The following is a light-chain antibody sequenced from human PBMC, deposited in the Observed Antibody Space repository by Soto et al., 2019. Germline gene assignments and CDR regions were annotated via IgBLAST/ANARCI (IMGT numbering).Light chain of an antibody. V-gene: IGKV3D-20*01. CDR2: DAY. CDR3: KQYGSSPIT. CDR1: QSVSSK. J-gene: IGKJ5*01. Sequence: IMMTKSPATRSLPAGERATLSCRASQSVSSKLAWYQQKPGRANRIIIYDAYNRATGITARFSGSGSGTDFTLTISRMEPEDFAVYYCKQYGSSPITFGNGQRREIK.